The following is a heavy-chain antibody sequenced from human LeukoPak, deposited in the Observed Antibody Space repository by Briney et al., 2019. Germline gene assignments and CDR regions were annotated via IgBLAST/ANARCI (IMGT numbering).Heavy chain of an antibody. D-gene: IGHD2-2*01. J-gene: IGHJ4*02. Sequence: ASVKVSCKASGYTFTGYYMHWVRQAPGQGLEWMGWINPNSGGTNYAQKFQGRVTMTRDTSISTAYMELSRLRSDDTAVYYCARGHTLLPAASYYFDYWGQGTLVTVSS. CDR3: ARGHTLLPAASYYFDY. CDR1: GYTFTGYY. V-gene: IGHV1-2*02. CDR2: INPNSGGT.